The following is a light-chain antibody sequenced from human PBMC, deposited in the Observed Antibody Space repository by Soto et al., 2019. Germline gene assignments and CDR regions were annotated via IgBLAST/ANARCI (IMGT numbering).Light chain of an antibody. J-gene: IGKJ1*01. CDR3: MQGSQWPWT. Sequence: QSLAYSDDGNTYLNWFQQRPGQSPRRLIYKVSNRDSGVPDRFSGNGSDTDFTLKINRVEAEDLGVYYCMQGSQWPWTFGQGTKVDIK. CDR1: QSLAYSDDGNTY. V-gene: IGKV2-30*01. CDR2: KVS.